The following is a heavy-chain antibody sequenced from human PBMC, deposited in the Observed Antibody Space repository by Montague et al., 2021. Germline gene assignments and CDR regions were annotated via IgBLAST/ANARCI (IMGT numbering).Heavy chain of an antibody. J-gene: IGHJ5*02. CDR3: ARVFSSWYVGWFDP. CDR1: GASITSNIYY. D-gene: IGHD6-13*01. V-gene: IGHV4-39*07. Sequence: SETLSLTCTVSGASITSNIYYWGWILQSPGKGLEWIGSIYYSGNSFYQPSLKSRITMAVDTSKNQFSLKLSSVTAADTAIYYCARVFSSWYVGWFDPWGQGTLVTVSS. CDR2: IYYSGNS.